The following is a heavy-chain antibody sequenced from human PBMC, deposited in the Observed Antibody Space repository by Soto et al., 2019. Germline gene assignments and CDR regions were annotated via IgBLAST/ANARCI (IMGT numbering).Heavy chain of an antibody. CDR3: ARGGSDYNPPSVRFDP. Sequence: QVQLQESGPGLVKPSQTLSLTCTVSGGSISSGGYYWSWIRQHPGKGLEWIGYIYYSGSTYYNPSLKSRVTISVDTSKNQFSLKLSSVTAADTAVYYCARGGSDYNPPSVRFDPWGQGTLVTVSS. J-gene: IGHJ5*02. D-gene: IGHD4-4*01. CDR1: GGSISSGGYY. V-gene: IGHV4-31*03. CDR2: IYYSGST.